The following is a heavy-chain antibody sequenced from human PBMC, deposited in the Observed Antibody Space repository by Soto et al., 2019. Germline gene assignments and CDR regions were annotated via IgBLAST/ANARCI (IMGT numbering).Heavy chain of an antibody. CDR2: ISGSGTVT. V-gene: IGHV3-23*01. J-gene: IGHJ4*02. Sequence: GGSLRLSCAASGFTFSSYAMSWVRQAPGKGLEWVSIISGSGTVTFYADSVKGRFTISRDSSKNTLFLQMNSLRAEDTAVYYCAKHSSGSYRPFDHWGQGALVTVS. D-gene: IGHD3-22*01. CDR1: GFTFSSYA. CDR3: AKHSSGSYRPFDH.